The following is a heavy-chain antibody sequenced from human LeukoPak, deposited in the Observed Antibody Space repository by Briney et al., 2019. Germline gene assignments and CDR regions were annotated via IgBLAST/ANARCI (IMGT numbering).Heavy chain of an antibody. J-gene: IGHJ4*02. CDR1: GGSFSGYY. CDR3: AEEGSGYSSS. CDR2: INHSGST. V-gene: IGHV4-34*01. D-gene: IGHD6-13*01. Sequence: PSETLSLTCAVYGGSFSGYYWSWIRQPPGKGLEWIGEINHSGSTNYNPSLKSRVTISVDTSKNQFSLKLSSVTAADTAVYYCAEEGSGYSSSWGQGTLVTVSS.